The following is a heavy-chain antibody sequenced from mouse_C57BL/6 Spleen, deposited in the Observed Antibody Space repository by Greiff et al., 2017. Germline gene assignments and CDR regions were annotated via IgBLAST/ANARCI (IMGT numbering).Heavy chain of an antibody. CDR3: RSYGSSYWYFDV. Sequence: VQLQQSGAELVRPGASVTLSCKASGYTFTDYEMHWVKQTPVHGLEWIGAIDPETGGTAYNQKFKGKAILTADKSSSTAYMELRSLTSEDSAVYYCRSYGSSYWYFDVWGTGTTVTVSS. CDR1: GYTFTDYE. D-gene: IGHD1-1*01. CDR2: IDPETGGT. J-gene: IGHJ1*03. V-gene: IGHV1-15*01.